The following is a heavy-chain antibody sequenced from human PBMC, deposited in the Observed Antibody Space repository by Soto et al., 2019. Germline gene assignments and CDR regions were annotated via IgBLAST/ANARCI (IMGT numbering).Heavy chain of an antibody. D-gene: IGHD3-16*01. CDR3: AEHEGGH. V-gene: IGHV3-23*01. CDR1: GFRFSNYV. J-gene: IGHJ4*02. Sequence: EVQLLQSGGDLVQPGGSLRLFCAASGFRFSNYVMNWVRQAPGKGLEWVSAISESGGSTHYADSVKGRFTISRDNSKNTLYLQMSSLRADDTAVYYCAEHEGGHWGQGTLVTVSS. CDR2: ISESGGST.